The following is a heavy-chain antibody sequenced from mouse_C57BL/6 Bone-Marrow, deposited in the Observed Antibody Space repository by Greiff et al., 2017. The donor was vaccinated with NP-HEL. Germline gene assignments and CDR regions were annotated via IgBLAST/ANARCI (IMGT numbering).Heavy chain of an antibody. CDR3: AREGYYSNSWFAY. CDR1: GYTFTDYY. V-gene: IGHV1-76*01. CDR2: IYPGSGNT. D-gene: IGHD2-5*01. J-gene: IGHJ3*01. Sequence: QVQLKESGAELVRPGASVKLSCKASGYTFTDYYINWVKQRPGQGLEWIARIYPGSGNTYYNEKFKAKATLTAEKSSSTAYMQLSSLTSEDSAVYFCAREGYYSNSWFAYWGQGTLVTVSA.